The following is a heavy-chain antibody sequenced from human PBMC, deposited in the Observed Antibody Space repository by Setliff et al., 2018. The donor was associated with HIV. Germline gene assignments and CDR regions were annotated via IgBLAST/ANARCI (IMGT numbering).Heavy chain of an antibody. J-gene: IGHJ4*02. Sequence: ASVKVSCKASGYTFSDYGISWVRQAPGQGLEWMGWSSAHNGRINYAQKFQGRGTMTTDRSTSTAYMELRSLGSDDTAVYYCARDVGRDGYCFDHWGQGTLVTVSS. CDR2: SSAHNGRI. CDR1: GYTFSDYG. V-gene: IGHV1-18*01. CDR3: ARDVGRDGYCFDH. D-gene: IGHD5-12*01.